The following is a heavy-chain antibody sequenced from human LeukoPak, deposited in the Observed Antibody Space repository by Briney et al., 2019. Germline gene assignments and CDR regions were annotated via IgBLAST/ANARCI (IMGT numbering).Heavy chain of an antibody. V-gene: IGHV1-8*01. CDR2: MNPNSGNT. D-gene: IGHD3-9*01. J-gene: IGHJ5*02. CDR1: GYTFTSYD. Sequence: ASVKVSCKASGYTFTSYDINWVRQATGQGLEWMGWMNPNSGNTGYAQEFQGRVTMTRNTSISTAYMELSSLRSEDTAVCYCARGVGGGLRYFDWLSVQLWFDPWGQGTLVTVSS. CDR3: ARGVGGGLRYFDWLSVQLWFDP.